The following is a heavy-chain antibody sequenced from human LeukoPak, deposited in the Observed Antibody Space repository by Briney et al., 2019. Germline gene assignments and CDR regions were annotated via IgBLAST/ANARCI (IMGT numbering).Heavy chain of an antibody. CDR2: IYYSGST. D-gene: IGHD6-6*01. J-gene: IGHJ6*03. Sequence: PSETLSLTCTVSGGSSSRRSYYWGWIRQPPRKGLEWIGSIYYSGSTYYNPALKSRVTISGDTSKKQFSLKLSSVTAADTAVYYCARKTPSIAARRARYYYYMDVWGKGTTVTVSS. CDR3: ARKTPSIAARRARYYYYMDV. V-gene: IGHV4-39*07. CDR1: GGSSSRRSYY.